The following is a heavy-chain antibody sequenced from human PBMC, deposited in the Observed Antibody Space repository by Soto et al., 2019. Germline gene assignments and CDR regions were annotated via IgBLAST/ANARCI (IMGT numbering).Heavy chain of an antibody. CDR3: ASEPIYYNDGSGYYPLGY. V-gene: IGHV1-18*04. J-gene: IGHJ4*02. CDR1: GYTFTTYC. CDR2: ISASNGNT. Sequence: ASVKVSCKASGYTFTTYCFSWVRQAPGQGLECVGWISASNGNTHYSQKFQGRVTMTTDTSTSTAYMELRSLTSGDTAVYYCASEPIYYNDGSGYYPLGYWGQGTLVTVSS. D-gene: IGHD3-22*01.